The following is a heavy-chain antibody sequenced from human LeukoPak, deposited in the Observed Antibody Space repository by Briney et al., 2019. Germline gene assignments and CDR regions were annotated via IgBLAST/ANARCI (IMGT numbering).Heavy chain of an antibody. J-gene: IGHJ5*02. CDR1: GGPISVDY. CDR3: ARVQSRLSWFDP. CDR2: IYYTGRT. V-gene: IGHV4-59*12. Sequence: SETLPLTCIVSGGPISVDYWNWIRQAPGKGLEWIGYIYYTGRTKYNPSLACRLTISIDTPKNQFSLKLSSVTAADTAVYYCARVQSRLSWFDPWGQGTPVTVSS.